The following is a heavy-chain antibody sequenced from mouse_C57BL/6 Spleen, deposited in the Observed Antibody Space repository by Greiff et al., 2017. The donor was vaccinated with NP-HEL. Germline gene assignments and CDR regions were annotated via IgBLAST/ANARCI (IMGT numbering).Heavy chain of an antibody. J-gene: IGHJ4*01. Sequence: EVQLVESGGGLVKPGGSLKLSCAASGFTFSDYGMHWVRQAPEKGLEWVAYISSGSSTIYYADTVKGRFTISSDNAKNTLFLQMTSLRSEDTAMYYCASTVVVPAMDYWGQGTSVTVSS. CDR1: GFTFSDYG. CDR3: ASTVVVPAMDY. CDR2: ISSGSSTI. V-gene: IGHV5-17*01. D-gene: IGHD1-1*01.